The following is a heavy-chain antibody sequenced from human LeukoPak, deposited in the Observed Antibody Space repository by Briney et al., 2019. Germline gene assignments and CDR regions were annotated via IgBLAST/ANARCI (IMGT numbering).Heavy chain of an antibody. V-gene: IGHV4-38-2*02. D-gene: IGHD3-10*01. CDR1: GYSISSGYY. CDR3: ARDVTGSTGWRELGY. CDR2: SGST. J-gene: IGHJ4*02. Sequence: SETLSLTCTVSGYSISSGYYWGWIRQPPGKGLEWIGSGSTDYNPSLKSRVAISIDKSNNQFSLKLTSVTAADTAVYYCARDVTGSTGWRELGYWGQGTLVTVSS.